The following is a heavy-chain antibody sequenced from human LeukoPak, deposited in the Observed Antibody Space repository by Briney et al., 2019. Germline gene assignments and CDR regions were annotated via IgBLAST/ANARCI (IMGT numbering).Heavy chain of an antibody. CDR1: GFTVSSYS. V-gene: IGHV3-21*01. D-gene: IGHD3-9*01. J-gene: IGHJ4*02. CDR2: ISSSSSYI. CDR3: ARAKRSRSECYDILTGVMAFDY. Sequence: GGSLRLSCAASGFTVSSYSMNWVRQAPGKGLEWVSSISSSSSYIYYADSVKGRFTISRDNAKNSLYLQMNSLRAEDTAVYYCARAKRSRSECYDILTGVMAFDYWGQGTLVTVSS.